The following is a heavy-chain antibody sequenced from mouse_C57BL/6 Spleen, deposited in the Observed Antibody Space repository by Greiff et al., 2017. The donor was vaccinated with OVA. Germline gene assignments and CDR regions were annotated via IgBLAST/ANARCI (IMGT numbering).Heavy chain of an antibody. V-gene: IGHV1-39*01. CDR3: ARGGYDYFYWYFDV. J-gene: IGHJ1*03. CDR2: INPNYGTT. CDR1: GYSFTDYN. D-gene: IGHD2-4*01. Sequence: LVESGPELVKPGASVKISCKASGYSFTDYNMNWVKQSNGKSLEWIGVINPNYGTTSYNQKFKGKATLTVDQSSSTAYMQLNSLTSEDSAVYYCARGGYDYFYWYFDVWGTGTTVTVSS.